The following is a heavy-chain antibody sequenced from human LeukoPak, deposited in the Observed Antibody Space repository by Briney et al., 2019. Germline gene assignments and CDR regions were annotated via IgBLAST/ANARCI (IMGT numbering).Heavy chain of an antibody. CDR3: ARLARYSSSPISPLYYHYYMDV. J-gene: IGHJ6*03. V-gene: IGHV1-46*01. CDR2: IDPSGGST. D-gene: IGHD6-6*01. Sequence: ASVKVSCKASGYTFISYSMHWVRQAPGQGLEWMGIIDPSGGSTSYAQKFQGRVTMTRDMSTSTVYMELSSLRSEDTALYYCARLARYSSSPISPLYYHYYMDVWGKGTTVTVSS. CDR1: GYTFISYS.